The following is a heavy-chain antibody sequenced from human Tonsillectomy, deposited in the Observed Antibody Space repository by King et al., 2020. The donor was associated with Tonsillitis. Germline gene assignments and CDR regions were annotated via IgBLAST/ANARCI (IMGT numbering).Heavy chain of an antibody. CDR3: ARRSNPYLFDS. CDR2: IYYGGST. D-gene: IGHD4-11*01. Sequence: QLQESGPGLVKPSATLSLSCAVSDGSISSSSYSWGWIRQPPGKGLEWIGSIYYGGSTFYDPSFKSRVTIFVDTSKNQFSLKLSSVTAADTAGYYCARRSNPYLFDSWGQGTRVTVSS. V-gene: IGHV4-39*01. CDR1: DGSISSSSYS. J-gene: IGHJ4*02.